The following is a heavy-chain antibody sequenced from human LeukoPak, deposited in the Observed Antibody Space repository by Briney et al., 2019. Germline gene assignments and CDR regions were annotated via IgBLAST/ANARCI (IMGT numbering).Heavy chain of an antibody. CDR3: AKDTPNWGSYFVY. Sequence: PGGSLRLSCAASGFTFSSYGMHWVRQAPGKGLEWVAFIRYDGSNKYYADSVKGRFTISRDNSKNTLYLQMNSLRAEDTAVYYCAKDTPNWGSYFVYWGQGTLVTVSS. J-gene: IGHJ4*02. CDR1: GFTFSSYG. CDR2: IRYDGSNK. V-gene: IGHV3-30*02. D-gene: IGHD7-27*01.